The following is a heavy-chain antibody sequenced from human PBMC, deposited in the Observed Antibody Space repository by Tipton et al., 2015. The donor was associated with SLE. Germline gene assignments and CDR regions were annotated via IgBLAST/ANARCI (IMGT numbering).Heavy chain of an antibody. D-gene: IGHD6-19*01. CDR3: ARDGSQWLAAYFHH. J-gene: IGHJ1*01. Sequence: LSLTCTVSGYSVSTGYYWAWIRQSPEKGLEWVGSIHHTGSTYYNPSLKSRLTISLDTSKNQFSLKLSSVTAADTAVYYCARDGSQWLAAYFHHWGQGSLVIVSS. CDR2: IHHTGST. CDR1: GYSVSTGYY. V-gene: IGHV4-38-2*02.